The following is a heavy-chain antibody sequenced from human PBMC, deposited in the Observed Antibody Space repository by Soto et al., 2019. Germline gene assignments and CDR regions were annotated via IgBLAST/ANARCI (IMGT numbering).Heavy chain of an antibody. J-gene: IGHJ6*02. CDR3: AKVMDLAQDGYYYYGIYV. D-gene: IGHD5-12*01. CDR1: GFTFSSYS. CDR2: ISSSSSYI. V-gene: IGHV3-21*01. Sequence: PGGSLRLSCAASGFTFSSYSMNWVRQAPGKGLEWVSSISSSSSYIYYADSVKGRFTISRDNAKNSLYLQMNSLRAEDTAVYYRAKVMDLAQDGYYYYGIYVWGQGTSVTVS.